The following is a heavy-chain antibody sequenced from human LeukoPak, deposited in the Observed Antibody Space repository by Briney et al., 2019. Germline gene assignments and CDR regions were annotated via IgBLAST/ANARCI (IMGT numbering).Heavy chain of an antibody. CDR3: AREGSIYYDDSSGYLGY. CDR2: IYSGGST. Sequence: SETLSLTCAVYGRSFSGYYWSWIRQPAGKGLEWIGRIYSGGSTNYNPSLKSRVTISVDTSKNQFSLKLSSVTAADTAVYYCAREGSIYYDDSSGYLGYWGQGTLVTVSS. J-gene: IGHJ4*02. CDR1: GRSFSGYY. V-gene: IGHV4-4*07. D-gene: IGHD3-22*01.